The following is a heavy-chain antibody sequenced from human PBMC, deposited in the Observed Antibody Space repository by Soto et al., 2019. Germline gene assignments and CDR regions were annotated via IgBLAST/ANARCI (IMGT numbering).Heavy chain of an antibody. D-gene: IGHD2-21*02. J-gene: IGHJ5*02. CDR3: ARTGIVVVTAIRGWFDP. CDR2: INPSGGST. CDR1: GYTFTSYY. Sequence: GASVKVSCKASGYTFTSYYMHWVRQAPGQGLEWMGIINPSGGSTSYAQKFQGRVTMTRDTSTSTVYMELSSLRSEDTAVYYCARTGIVVVTAIRGWFDPWGQGTLVTVS. V-gene: IGHV1-46*01.